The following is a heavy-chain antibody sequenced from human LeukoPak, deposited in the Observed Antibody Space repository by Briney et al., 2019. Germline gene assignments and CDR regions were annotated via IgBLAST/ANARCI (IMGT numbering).Heavy chain of an antibody. CDR1: GFTFSSYA. CDR2: ISGSGGST. V-gene: IGHV3-23*01. J-gene: IGHJ6*03. CDR3: ARRTPDYYYYYMDV. Sequence: GGSLRLSCAASGFTFSSYAMSWVRQTPGKGLEWVSTISGSGGSTYYADSVKGRFTISRDNSKNTLYLQMNSLRAEDTAVYYCARRTPDYYYYYMDVWGKGTTVTVSS.